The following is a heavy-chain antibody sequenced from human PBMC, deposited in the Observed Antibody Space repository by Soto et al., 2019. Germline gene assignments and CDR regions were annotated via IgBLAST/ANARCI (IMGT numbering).Heavy chain of an antibody. CDR1: GYTFTSYG. CDR3: AAPRPNRYYYYYMYV. CDR2: ISAYNGNT. J-gene: IGHJ6*03. V-gene: IGHV1-18*03. Sequence: ASVKVSCKASGYTFTSYGISWVRQAPGQGLERMGWISAYNGNTNYAQKFQGRVTITTDTSTSTAYMELSSLRSEDMAVYYCAAPRPNRYYYYYMYVWGKGTTVTVSS.